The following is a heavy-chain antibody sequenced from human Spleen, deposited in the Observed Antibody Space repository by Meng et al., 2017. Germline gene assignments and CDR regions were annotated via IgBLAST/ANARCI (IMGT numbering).Heavy chain of an antibody. CDR2: ITSTGNT. J-gene: IGHJ4*02. V-gene: IGHV3-23*01. D-gene: IGHD1-14*01. CDR3: AKDWYHY. Sequence: GGSLRLSCVASGFTFSDYAMIWVRQAPGKGLDFVSVITSTGNTYYGDSVKGRCTISRDNSKNTVYLQMNSLRAEDSAIYYCAKDWYHYWGQGTLVTGYS. CDR1: GFTFSDYA.